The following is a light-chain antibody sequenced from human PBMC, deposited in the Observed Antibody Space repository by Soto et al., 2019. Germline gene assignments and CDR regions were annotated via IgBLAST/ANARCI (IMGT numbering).Light chain of an antibody. J-gene: IGLJ1*01. V-gene: IGLV2-23*02. Sequence: QSALTQPASVSGSPGQSITISCTGTSSDVGSYNLVSWYQQYPGKAPKLMFYEVSKRPSGVSKRFSGSKSGNTASLTISGLQAEDEADYYCCSYAGSSTFYVFGTGTKVTVL. CDR2: EVS. CDR3: CSYAGSSTFYV. CDR1: SSDVGSYNL.